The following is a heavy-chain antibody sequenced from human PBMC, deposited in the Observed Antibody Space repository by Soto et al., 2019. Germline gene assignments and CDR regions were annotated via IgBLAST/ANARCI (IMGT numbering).Heavy chain of an antibody. D-gene: IGHD3-3*01. Sequence: HPGGSLRLSCAASVFTFSSYAMSWVRQAPGKGLEWVSAISGSGGSTYYADSVKGRFTISRDNSKNTLYLQMNSLRAEDTAVYYCAKSEQGVKGFLEWLLFSFDYWGQGTLVTVSS. CDR1: VFTFSSYA. CDR3: AKSEQGVKGFLEWLLFSFDY. J-gene: IGHJ4*02. CDR2: ISGSGGST. V-gene: IGHV3-23*01.